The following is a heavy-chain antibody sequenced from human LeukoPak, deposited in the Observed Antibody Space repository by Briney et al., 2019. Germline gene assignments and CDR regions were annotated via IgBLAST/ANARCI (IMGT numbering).Heavy chain of an antibody. Sequence: HAGGSLRLSCAASGFTFSSYGMHWVRQAPGKGLEWVAVIWYDGSNKYYADSVKGRFTISRDNSKNTLYLQMNSLRAEDTAVYYCARDRSTKYCVDYWGQGTLVTVSS. CDR2: IWYDGSNK. CDR3: ARDRSTKYCVDY. V-gene: IGHV3-33*01. CDR1: GFTFSSYG. J-gene: IGHJ4*02. D-gene: IGHD1-1*01.